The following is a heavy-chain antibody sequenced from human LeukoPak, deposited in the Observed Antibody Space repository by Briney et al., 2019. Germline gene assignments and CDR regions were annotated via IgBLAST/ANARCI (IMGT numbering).Heavy chain of an antibody. CDR1: GFTFSSHS. CDR2: ISSSSSYI. J-gene: IGHJ4*02. D-gene: IGHD1-26*01. Sequence: GGSLRLSCAASGFTFSSHSMNWVRQAPGKGLEWVSSISSSSSYIYYADSVKGRFTISRDNSKNTLYVQLNSLRAEDTAVYYCAKGTAVGATTSFDFWGQGTLVTVSS. V-gene: IGHV3-21*04. CDR3: AKGTAVGATTSFDF.